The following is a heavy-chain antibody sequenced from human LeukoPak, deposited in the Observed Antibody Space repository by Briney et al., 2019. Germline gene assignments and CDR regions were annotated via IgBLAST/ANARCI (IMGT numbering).Heavy chain of an antibody. D-gene: IGHD2-2*01. V-gene: IGHV1-69*05. J-gene: IGHJ6*03. CDR2: IIPIFGTA. Sequence: ASVKVSCKASGGTFSSYAISWVRQAPGQGLEWMGGIIPIFGTANYAQKFQGRVTMTRNTSISTAYMELSSLRSEDTAVYYCARGLTRVVPAARYYYYYYMDVWGKGTTVTVSS. CDR3: ARGLTRVVPAARYYYYYYMDV. CDR1: GGTFSSYA.